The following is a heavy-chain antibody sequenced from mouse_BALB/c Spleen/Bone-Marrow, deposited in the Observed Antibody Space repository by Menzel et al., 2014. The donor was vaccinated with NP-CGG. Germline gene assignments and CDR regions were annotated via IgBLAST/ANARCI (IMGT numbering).Heavy chain of an antibody. V-gene: IGHV5-17*02. J-gene: IGHJ2*01. Sequence: EVKLQESGGGLVQPGGSRKLSCAASGFTFSSFGMHWVRQAPERGLEWVAYISGGSSTIFYADTVKGRFAISRDNPKNTLFLQMTSLRSEDTAMYYCARGGNWEDFDYWGQGTTLTVSS. CDR3: ARGGNWEDFDY. D-gene: IGHD4-1*01. CDR2: ISGGSSTI. CDR1: GFTFSSFG.